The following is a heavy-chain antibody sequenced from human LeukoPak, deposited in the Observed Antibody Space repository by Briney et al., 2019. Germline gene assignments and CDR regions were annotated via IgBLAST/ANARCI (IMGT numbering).Heavy chain of an antibody. J-gene: IGHJ4*02. D-gene: IGHD1-26*01. CDR2: INQDGSEK. CDR1: GFTFSSFW. CDR3: ANDGGSYDY. Sequence: GGSLRLSCAPSGFTFSSFWMSWVRQAPGKGLEWVANINQDGSEKYYVDSVKGRFTISRDNARNSLYLQMNSLRAEDTAVYYCANDGGSYDYWGQGTLVTVSS. V-gene: IGHV3-7*01.